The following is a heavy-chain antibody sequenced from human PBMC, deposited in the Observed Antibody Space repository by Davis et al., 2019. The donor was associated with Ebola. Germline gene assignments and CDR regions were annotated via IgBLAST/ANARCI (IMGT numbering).Heavy chain of an antibody. CDR3: ARDGIATFGEVKYYYGMDV. Sequence: PGGSLRLSCEASGFTFSSYWMHWVRQAPGKGLEWVSSISSSSSYIYYADSVKGRFTISRDNAKNTLYLQMNSLRVEDTAVYYCARDGIATFGEVKYYYGMDVWGKGTTVTVSS. J-gene: IGHJ6*04. CDR1: GFTFSSYW. CDR2: ISSSSSYI. V-gene: IGHV3-21*01. D-gene: IGHD6-13*01.